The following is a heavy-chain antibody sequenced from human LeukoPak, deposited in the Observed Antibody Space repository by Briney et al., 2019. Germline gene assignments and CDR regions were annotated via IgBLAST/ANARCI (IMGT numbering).Heavy chain of an antibody. V-gene: IGHV1-18*01. CDR2: ISAYNGNT. J-gene: IGHJ5*02. D-gene: IGHD2-2*01. CDR3: ARDSYCRGINCYAFDP. Sequence: ASVKVSCKASGYTFTSYGISWVRQAPGQGLEWMGWISAYNGNTNYAQKLQGRVTMTTDTSTSTAYMELRSPRSDDTAVYFCARDSYCRGINCYAFDPWGQGTLVTVSS. CDR1: GYTFTSYG.